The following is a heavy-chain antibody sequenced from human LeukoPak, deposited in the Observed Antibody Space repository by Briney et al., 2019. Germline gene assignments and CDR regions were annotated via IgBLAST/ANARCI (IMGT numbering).Heavy chain of an antibody. V-gene: IGHV7-4-1*01. D-gene: IGHD5-24*01. CDR3: ARNEGTIKAGYIGYYYMDV. J-gene: IGHJ6*03. CDR1: GFTFSNFA. CDR2: INTNTGNP. Sequence: ASVKVSCKASGFTFSNFAINWVRQAPGQGLEWMGWINTNTGNPTFAQGFTGRFVFSLDTSVSTAYLQIPTLKAEDTAVYYCARNEGTIKAGYIGYYYMDVWGKGTTVTVSS.